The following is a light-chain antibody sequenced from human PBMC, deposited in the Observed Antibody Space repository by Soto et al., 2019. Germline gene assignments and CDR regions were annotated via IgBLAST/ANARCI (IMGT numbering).Light chain of an antibody. CDR2: EVS. CDR1: SSDVGGYNY. V-gene: IGLV2-8*01. CDR3: SSYAGSEWV. J-gene: IGLJ3*02. Sequence: QAVVTQPPSASGSPGQSVTISCTGTSSDVGGYNYVSWYQQHPGKAPKLMIYEVSKRPSGVPDRFSGSKSGNTASLTVSGLQTEDEADYYCSSYAGSEWVFGGGTKLTVL.